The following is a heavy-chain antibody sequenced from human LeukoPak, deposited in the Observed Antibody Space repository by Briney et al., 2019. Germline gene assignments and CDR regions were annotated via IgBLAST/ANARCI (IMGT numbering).Heavy chain of an antibody. D-gene: IGHD5-12*01. Sequence: SETLSPTCAVYGGSFSGYYWSWIRQPPGKGLEWIGEVDHSGNTNSSPSLKSRVTILVDTSKNQFALKVSPVTGADTAVYYCGRGPETVAIDYWGQGTLVTVSS. J-gene: IGHJ4*02. CDR2: VDHSGNT. CDR3: GRGPETVAIDY. V-gene: IGHV4-34*01. CDR1: GGSFSGYY.